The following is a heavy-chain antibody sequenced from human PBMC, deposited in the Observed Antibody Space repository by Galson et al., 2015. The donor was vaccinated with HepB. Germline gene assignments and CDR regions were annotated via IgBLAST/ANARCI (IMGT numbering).Heavy chain of an antibody. CDR3: ARDLDSSSHDY. Sequence: SLRLSCAASGFIFSHYWMSWVRQPPGKGLEWVANIGQDGGEKDYVDSVKGRFTISRDNAKKSLYLHMNSLRAEDTAVYYCARDLDSSSHDYWGQGTLVAVSS. CDR1: GFIFSHYW. V-gene: IGHV3-7*03. CDR2: IGQDGGEK. J-gene: IGHJ4*02. D-gene: IGHD6-13*01.